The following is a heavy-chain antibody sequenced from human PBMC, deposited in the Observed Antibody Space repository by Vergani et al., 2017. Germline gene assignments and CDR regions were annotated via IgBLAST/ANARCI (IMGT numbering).Heavy chain of an antibody. V-gene: IGHV3-11*01. CDR2: ISSSGSTI. CDR3: AREAGSGWYRDAFDI. Sequence: QVQLVESGGGVVQPGRSLRLSCAASGFTFSDYYMSWIRQAPGKGLEWVSYISSSGSTIYYADSVKGRFTISRDNAKNSLYLQMNSLRAEDTAVYYCAREAGSGWYRDAFDIWGQGTMVTVSS. CDR1: GFTFSDYY. J-gene: IGHJ3*02. D-gene: IGHD6-19*01.